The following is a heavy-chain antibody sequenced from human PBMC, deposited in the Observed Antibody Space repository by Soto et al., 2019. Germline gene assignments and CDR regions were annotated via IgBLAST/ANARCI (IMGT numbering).Heavy chain of an antibody. CDR3: AINPWVTMVRGVPIRDY. CDR2: IIPIFGTA. J-gene: IGHJ4*02. CDR1: GGTFSSYA. Sequence: GASVKVSCKASGGTFSSYAISWVRQAPGQGLEWMGGIIPIFGTANYAQKFQGRVTITADESTSTAYMELSSLRSEDTAVYYCAINPWVTMVRGVPIRDYWGQGTLVTVSS. D-gene: IGHD3-10*01. V-gene: IGHV1-69*13.